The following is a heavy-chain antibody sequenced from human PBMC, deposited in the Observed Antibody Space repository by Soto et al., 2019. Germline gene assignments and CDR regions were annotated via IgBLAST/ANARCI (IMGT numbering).Heavy chain of an antibody. V-gene: IGHV3-23*01. Sequence: GGSLRLSCAASGFTFSSYAMSWVRQAPGKGLEWVSAISGSGGSTYYADSVKGRFTISRDNSKNTQYLQMNSLRAEDTAVYYCAKDTYYDFWSGLFDYWGQGTLVTVSS. CDR2: ISGSGGST. CDR3: AKDTYYDFWSGLFDY. J-gene: IGHJ4*02. CDR1: GFTFSSYA. D-gene: IGHD3-3*01.